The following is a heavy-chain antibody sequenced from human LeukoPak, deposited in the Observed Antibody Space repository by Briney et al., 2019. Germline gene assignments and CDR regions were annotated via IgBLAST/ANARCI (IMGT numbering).Heavy chain of an antibody. CDR3: ASPADDSSGYYYGYFDL. Sequence: PSETLSLTCTVSGGSISSYYWSWIRQPPGKGLEWIGYIYYSGSTNYNPSLKSRVTISVDTSKNQFSLKLSSVTAADTAVYYCASPADDSSGYYYGYFDLWGRGTLVTVSS. J-gene: IGHJ2*01. D-gene: IGHD3-22*01. CDR2: IYYSGST. CDR1: GGSISSYY. V-gene: IGHV4-59*01.